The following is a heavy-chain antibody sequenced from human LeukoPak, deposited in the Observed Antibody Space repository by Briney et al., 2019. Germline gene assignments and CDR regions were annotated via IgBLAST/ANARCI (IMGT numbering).Heavy chain of an antibody. J-gene: IGHJ5*02. V-gene: IGHV3-23*01. Sequence: GGSLRLSCAASGFTFSSYAMSWVRQAPGKGLEWVSAISGSGGSTYYADSVKGRFTISRDNSKNTLYLQMNSLRAEDTAVYYCAKDLGVTTRNNWFDPWGQGTLVTVSS. CDR2: ISGSGGST. CDR3: AKDLGVTTRNNWFDP. CDR1: GFTFSSYA. D-gene: IGHD4-17*01.